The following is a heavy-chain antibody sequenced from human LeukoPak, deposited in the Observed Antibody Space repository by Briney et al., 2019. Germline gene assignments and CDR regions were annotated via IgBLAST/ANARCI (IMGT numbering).Heavy chain of an antibody. CDR3: ARVRGALRVPDY. J-gene: IGHJ4*02. CDR1: GDYISSSSYY. CDR2: IYYSGST. Sequence: SETLSLTCAVSGDYISSSSYYWGWIRQPPGKGLEWIGYIYYSGSTNYNPSLKSRVTISVDTSKNQFSLKLSSVTAADTAVYYCARVRGALRVPDYWGQGTLVTVSS. V-gene: IGHV4-61*05. D-gene: IGHD1-26*01.